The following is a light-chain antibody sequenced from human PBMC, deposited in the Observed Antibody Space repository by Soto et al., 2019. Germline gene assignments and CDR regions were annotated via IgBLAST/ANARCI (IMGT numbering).Light chain of an antibody. J-gene: IGKJ4*01. V-gene: IGKV3-11*01. Sequence: EIVLTQSPATLSLSPGERATLSCRASQSIRSSLVWYQQKPGQAPRLLIYDASIRAPGIPARFSGSGSGTDFTLTISSPEPEDFAIYYCQHRSNWPRALTFGGGTKVDI. CDR2: DAS. CDR1: QSIRSS. CDR3: QHRSNWPRALT.